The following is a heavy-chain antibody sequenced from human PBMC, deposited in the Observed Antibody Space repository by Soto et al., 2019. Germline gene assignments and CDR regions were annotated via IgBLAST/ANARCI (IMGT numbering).Heavy chain of an antibody. CDR2: IYTSGST. J-gene: IGHJ6*02. Sequence: SETLSLTCTVSGGSISSYYWSWIRQPAGKGLEWIGRIYTSGSTNYNPSLKSRVTMSVDTSKNQSSLKLSSVTAADTAVYYCARDFWSGYYWSSYYGMDVWGQGTTVTVSS. D-gene: IGHD3-3*01. CDR3: ARDFWSGYYWSSYYGMDV. CDR1: GGSISSYY. V-gene: IGHV4-4*07.